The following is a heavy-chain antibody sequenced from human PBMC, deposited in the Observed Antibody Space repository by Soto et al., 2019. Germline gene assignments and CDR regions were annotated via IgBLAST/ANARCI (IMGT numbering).Heavy chain of an antibody. CDR1: GYTFTSYG. CDR2: ISAYNGNT. Sequence: ASVKGSWKAAGYTFTSYGSSWVRQAPGQGLEWMGWISAYNGNTNYAQKLQGRVTMTTDTSTSTAYMELRSLRSDDTAVYYCARPRSGYYYDSSGYYLGYWGQGTLVTVSS. CDR3: ARPRSGYYYDSSGYYLGY. V-gene: IGHV1-18*01. J-gene: IGHJ4*02. D-gene: IGHD3-22*01.